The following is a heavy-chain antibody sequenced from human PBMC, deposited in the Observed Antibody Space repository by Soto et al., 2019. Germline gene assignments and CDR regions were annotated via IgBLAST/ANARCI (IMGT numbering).Heavy chain of an antibody. CDR3: ARRQLWFNWFDP. CDR1: GGSFSGYS. D-gene: IGHD2-21*01. J-gene: IGHJ5*02. CDR2: IYHSGST. Sequence: PSETLSLTCAVYGGSFSGYSWSWIRQPPGKGLEWIGYIYHSGSTYYNPSLKSRVTISVDRSKNQFSLKLSSVTAADTAVYYCARRQLWFNWFDPWGQGTLVTVSS. V-gene: IGHV4-34*01.